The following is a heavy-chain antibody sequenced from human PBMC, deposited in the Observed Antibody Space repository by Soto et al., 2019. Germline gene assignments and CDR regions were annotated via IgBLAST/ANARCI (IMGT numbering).Heavy chain of an antibody. CDR3: AKEGAYGDYAGENWFAS. Sequence: EVQLVESGGGLVQPGGSLRLSCAASGFTFFAYWIHWVRQVPGKGLVWVSRINSDGSQTSYADSVRGRFTISRDNAKNTVYLQMNSLTAEDTAVYYCAKEGAYGDYAGENWFASMGQGSLVTVSS. V-gene: IGHV3-74*01. J-gene: IGHJ5*01. CDR2: INSDGSQT. CDR1: GFTFFAYW. D-gene: IGHD4-17*01.